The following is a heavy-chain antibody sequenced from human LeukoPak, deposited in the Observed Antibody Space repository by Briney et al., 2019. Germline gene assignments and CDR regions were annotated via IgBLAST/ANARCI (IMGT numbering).Heavy chain of an antibody. J-gene: IGHJ6*03. D-gene: IGHD2-15*01. CDR3: ARGSVVVGYYYYMDV. CDR2: ISSSSSYI. CDR1: GFTFSSYS. V-gene: IGHV3-21*04. Sequence: PGGSLRLSCAASGFTFSSYSMNWVRQAPGKGLEWVSSISSSSSYIYYADSVKGRFTISRDNSKNTLYLQMNSLRAEDTAVYYCARGSVVVGYYYYMDVWGKGTTVTISS.